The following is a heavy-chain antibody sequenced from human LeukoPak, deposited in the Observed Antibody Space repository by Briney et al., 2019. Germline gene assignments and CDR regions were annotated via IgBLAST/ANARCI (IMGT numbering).Heavy chain of an antibody. CDR2: ISGSGGST. CDR3: AKVMGRRGYYFDN. V-gene: IGHV3-23*01. D-gene: IGHD1-1*01. Sequence: PGRSLSLSWAASGFTFSSYAMSWVRQAPGKGLEWVSAISGSGGSTYYADSVKGRFTISRDNSKNTLYLQMNSLRAEDTAVYYCAKVMGRRGYYFDNWGQGTLVTVSS. J-gene: IGHJ4*02. CDR1: GFTFSSYA.